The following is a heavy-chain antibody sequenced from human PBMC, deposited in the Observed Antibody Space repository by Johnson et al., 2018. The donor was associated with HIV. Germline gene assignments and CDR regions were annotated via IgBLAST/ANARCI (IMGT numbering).Heavy chain of an antibody. Sequence: VQLVESGGGLIQPGGSLRLSCAASGFTVSTNYMSWVRQAPGKGLDWVSVIYSSGSTYYTDSVKGRFTISRDNSKNTLFLQMNSLTADDTAIYYCAKATTGSDACDIWGQGTMVTVSS. CDR3: AKATTGSDACDI. D-gene: IGHD1-1*01. CDR1: GFTVSTNY. J-gene: IGHJ3*02. V-gene: IGHV3-66*03. CDR2: IYSSGST.